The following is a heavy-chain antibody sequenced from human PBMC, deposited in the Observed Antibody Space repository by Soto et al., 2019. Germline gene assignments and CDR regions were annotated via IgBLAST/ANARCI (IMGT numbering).Heavy chain of an antibody. D-gene: IGHD3-22*01. V-gene: IGHV4-39*01. J-gene: IGHJ4*02. Sequence: SETLSLTCTVSGGSISSSSYYWGWIRQPPGKGLEWIGSIYYSGSTYYNPSLKSRVTISVDTSKNQFSLKLSSVTAADTAVYYCARHFDSSEFWGQGTLVNVSS. CDR3: ARHFDSSEF. CDR2: IYYSGST. CDR1: GGSISSSSYY.